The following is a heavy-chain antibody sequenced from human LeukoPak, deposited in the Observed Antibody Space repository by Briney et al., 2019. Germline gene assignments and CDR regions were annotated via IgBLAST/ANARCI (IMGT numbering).Heavy chain of an antibody. CDR3: ASELHSSGYHDAFDI. CDR2: IKQDGSEK. Sequence: PGGSLRLSCAASGFTFSSYWMSWVRQAPGKGLEWVANIKQDGSEKYYVDSVKGRFTISRDNAKNSLYLQMSSLRAEDTAVYYCASELHSSGYHDAFDIWGQGTMVTVSS. D-gene: IGHD3-22*01. V-gene: IGHV3-7*01. CDR1: GFTFSSYW. J-gene: IGHJ3*02.